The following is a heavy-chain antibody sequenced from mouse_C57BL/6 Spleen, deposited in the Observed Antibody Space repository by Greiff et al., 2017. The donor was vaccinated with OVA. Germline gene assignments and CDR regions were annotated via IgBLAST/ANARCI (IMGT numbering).Heavy chain of an antibody. Sequence: VQLQQSGAELLKPGASVKLSCKATGYTFTGYWIEWVKQRPGHGLEWIGEILPGSGSTNYNEKFKGKATFTADTSSNTAYMQLSSLTTEDSAIYYCARGGISSYYYGSGFAYWGQGTLVTVSA. J-gene: IGHJ3*01. CDR1: GYTFTGYW. CDR3: ARGGISSYYYGSGFAY. CDR2: ILPGSGST. D-gene: IGHD1-1*01. V-gene: IGHV1-9*01.